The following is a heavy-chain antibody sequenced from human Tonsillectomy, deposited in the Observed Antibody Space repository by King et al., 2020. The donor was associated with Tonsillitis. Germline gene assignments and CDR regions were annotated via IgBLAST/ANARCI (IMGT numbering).Heavy chain of an antibody. V-gene: IGHV1-8*02. CDR3: ARRTLHRGVRHDFDL. CDR1: GYTFTTYD. D-gene: IGHD3-10*01. Sequence: VQLVQSGPAVKKPGASVKVSCQASGYTFTTYDVNWVRQSTGQGLEWMGWVNPNSHSTGYAQKFEGRATMTTDTSTSTAYLELSSLTSEYTAGYYCARRTLHRGVRHDFDLCGQGTLVTVSS. J-gene: IGHJ4*02. CDR2: VNPNSHST.